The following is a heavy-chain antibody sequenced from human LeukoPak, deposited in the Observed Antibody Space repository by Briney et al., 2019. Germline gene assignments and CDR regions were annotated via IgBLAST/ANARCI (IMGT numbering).Heavy chain of an antibody. CDR1: GYTFTSYY. J-gene: IGHJ4*02. CDR3: ARRSYYNVLDY. CDR2: INPSGGST. Sequence: GASVKVSCKASGYTFTSYYMHWVRQAPGQGLEWMGIINPSGGSTSYAQKFQGRVTMTRDTSTSTVYMELSRLTSEDTAVYYCARRSYYNVLDYWGQGTLVTVSS. D-gene: IGHD3-10*01. V-gene: IGHV1-46*01.